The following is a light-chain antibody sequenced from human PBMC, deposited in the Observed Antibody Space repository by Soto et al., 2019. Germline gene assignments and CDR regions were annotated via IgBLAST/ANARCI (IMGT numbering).Light chain of an antibody. CDR1: QDIGTD. Sequence: IQMTQSPSSLSASVGDRVTITCRASQDIGTDLGWYQQKPGKAPNLLISAASGLQTGVPSRFSGSGSGTDFTLTISSLQPEDFATYYCLQDYGYPQTFGQGTNLEIK. CDR2: AAS. V-gene: IGKV1-6*01. J-gene: IGKJ2*01. CDR3: LQDYGYPQT.